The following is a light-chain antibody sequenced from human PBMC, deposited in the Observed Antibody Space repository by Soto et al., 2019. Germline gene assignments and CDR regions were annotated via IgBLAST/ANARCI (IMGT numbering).Light chain of an antibody. J-gene: IGKJ1*01. CDR3: HQHYKSSLT. V-gene: IGKV3-20*01. CDR1: QSVSSSY. Sequence: EIELTQSPCTLSLSPGERATLSCRASQSVSSSYLAWYQQKPGQAPRLLIYGASSRATGIPDRFIGAGSGTDVSLTIIRREPGDYSAYYFHQHYKSSLTFGQGTRVDIK. CDR2: GAS.